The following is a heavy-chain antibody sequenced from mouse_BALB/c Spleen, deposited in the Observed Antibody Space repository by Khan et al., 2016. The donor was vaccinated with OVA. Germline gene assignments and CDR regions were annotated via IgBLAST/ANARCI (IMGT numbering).Heavy chain of an antibody. CDR1: GYSITSEYA. Sequence: EVKLLESGPGLVKPSQSLSLTCTVTGYSITSEYAWNWIRQFPGNKLEWMGYINYSGNTRFNPSLKSRTSITRDTSKNQFFLQLNSVTTEDTATYYCERKDYYDYDPFPYRGQGTLVTVSA. CDR2: INYSGNT. J-gene: IGHJ3*01. CDR3: ERKDYYDYDPFPY. V-gene: IGHV3-2*02. D-gene: IGHD2-4*01.